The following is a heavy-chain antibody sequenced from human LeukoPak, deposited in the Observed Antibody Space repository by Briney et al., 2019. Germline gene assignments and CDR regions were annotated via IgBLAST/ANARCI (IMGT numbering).Heavy chain of an antibody. J-gene: IGHJ4*02. CDR1: GFPFNKAW. V-gene: IGHV3-15*01. CDR3: TTDGVAVAGTIEYYFDY. Sequence: GSLRLSCAVFGSGFPFNKAWMSWVRQAPGKGLEWVGRTKSKTDGGTTDYAAPVKGRFTISRDDSKNTLYLQMNSLKTEDTAVYYCTTDGVAVAGTIEYYFDYWGQGTLVTVSS. CDR2: TKSKTDGGTT. D-gene: IGHD6-19*01.